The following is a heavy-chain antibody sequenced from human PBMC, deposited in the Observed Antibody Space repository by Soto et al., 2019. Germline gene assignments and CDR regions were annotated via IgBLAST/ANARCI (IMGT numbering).Heavy chain of an antibody. CDR1: GDTFSSYT. J-gene: IGHJ5*02. CDR2: IIPILGIA. D-gene: IGHD1-26*01. V-gene: IGHV1-69*02. Sequence: SVKVSCKASGDTFSSYTISWVRQAPGQGLEWMGRIIPILGIANYAQEFQGRVTITADKSTSTAYMELSSLRSEDTAVYYCARVGVGDVNWFDPWGQGTLVTVSS. CDR3: ARVGVGDVNWFDP.